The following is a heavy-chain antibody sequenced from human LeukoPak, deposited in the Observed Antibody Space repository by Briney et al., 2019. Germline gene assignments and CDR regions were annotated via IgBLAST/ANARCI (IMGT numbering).Heavy chain of an antibody. D-gene: IGHD5-18*01. J-gene: IGHJ4*02. CDR1: GFTFSTYV. Sequence: GMSLRLSCAASGFTFSTYVMHWVRQAPGKGLEWVTLIWNDGSNKYYADSVKGRFTISRDNSKNTLYLVMDSLRAEDTAVYYCARDRGYSFGHPFDYWGQGTLVTVSS. V-gene: IGHV3-33*01. CDR2: IWNDGSNK. CDR3: ARDRGYSFGHPFDY.